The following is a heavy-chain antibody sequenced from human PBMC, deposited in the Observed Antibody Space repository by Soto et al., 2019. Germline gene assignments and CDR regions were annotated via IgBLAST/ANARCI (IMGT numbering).Heavy chain of an antibody. V-gene: IGHV3-23*01. CDR1: GFTFSSYA. J-gene: IGHJ5*02. CDR2: ISGSGGST. CDR3: AKDHYYDSSGYSNWFDP. Sequence: VQLLESGGGLVQPGGSLRLSCAASGFTFSSYAMSWVRQAPGKGLEWVSAISGSGGSTYYADSVKGRFTISRDNSKNTLYLQMNSLRAEDTAVYYCAKDHYYDSSGYSNWFDPWGQGTLVTVSS. D-gene: IGHD3-22*01.